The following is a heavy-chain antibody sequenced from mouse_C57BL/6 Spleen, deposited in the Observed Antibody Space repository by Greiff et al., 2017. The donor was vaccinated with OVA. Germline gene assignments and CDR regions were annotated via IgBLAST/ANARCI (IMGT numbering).Heavy chain of an antibody. CDR2: INPSTGGT. D-gene: IGHD2-5*01. Sequence: VQLQQPGPELVKPGASVKISCKASGYSFTGYYMNWVKQSPEKSLEWIGEINPSTGGTTYNQKFKAKATLTVDKSSSTAYMQLKSLTSEDSAVYYCASSLYYSNYSYYFDYWGQGTTLTVSS. J-gene: IGHJ2*01. CDR1: GYSFTGYY. V-gene: IGHV1-42*01. CDR3: ASSLYYSNYSYYFDY.